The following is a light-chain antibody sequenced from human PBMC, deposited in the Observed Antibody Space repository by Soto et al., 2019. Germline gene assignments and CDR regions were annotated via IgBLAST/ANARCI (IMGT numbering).Light chain of an antibody. CDR3: QHYGSSLSIT. Sequence: EIVLTQSPGTLSLSPGERATLSCRASQSVSSNYLAWYQQKPGQAPRLLIYGASSRATGIPDRFSGSGSGTDFTLTISRLEPEDFAVYFCQHYGSSLSITFGQGTLLEIK. CDR1: QSVSSNY. CDR2: GAS. V-gene: IGKV3-20*01. J-gene: IGKJ5*01.